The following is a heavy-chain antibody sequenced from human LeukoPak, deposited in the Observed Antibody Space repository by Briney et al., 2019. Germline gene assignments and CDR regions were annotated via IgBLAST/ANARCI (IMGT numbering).Heavy chain of an antibody. V-gene: IGHV1-69*13. J-gene: IGHJ4*02. D-gene: IGHD6-19*01. Sequence: GASVKVSCKASGGTFSSYAISWVRQAPGQGLEWMGGIIPIFGTANYAQKFQGRVTITADESTSTAYMELSSLRSEDTAVYYCAREGDSSGWNKYFDYWGQGTLVTVSS. CDR1: GGTFSSYA. CDR3: AREGDSSGWNKYFDY. CDR2: IIPIFGTA.